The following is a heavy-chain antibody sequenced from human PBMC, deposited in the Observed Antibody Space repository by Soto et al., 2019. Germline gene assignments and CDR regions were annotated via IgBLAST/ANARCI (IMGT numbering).Heavy chain of an antibody. CDR1: GFTFSNYA. D-gene: IGHD2-15*01. CDR2: ISSSGGST. Sequence: EVQLLDSGGGLVQPGGSLRLSCAASGFTFSNYAMSWVRQAPGKGLEWVSGISSSGGSTYYADSVKGRFTIFRDNSKNTLYLQMNSLRAEDTAVYYCAKDLGCTGSRCYSSNWGQGTLVTVSS. CDR3: AKDLGCTGSRCYSSN. J-gene: IGHJ4*02. V-gene: IGHV3-23*01.